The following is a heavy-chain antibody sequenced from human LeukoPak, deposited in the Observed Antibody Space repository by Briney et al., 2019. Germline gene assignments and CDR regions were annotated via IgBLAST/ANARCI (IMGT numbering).Heavy chain of an antibody. J-gene: IGHJ4*02. V-gene: IGHV4-30-4*08. CDR1: GGSISSGDYY. CDR3: AREQVITYGFDY. CDR2: VYYSGST. Sequence: SQTLSLTCTVSGGSISSGDYYWSWIRQPPGKGLEWIGYVYYSGSTYYNPSLKSRVTISVDTSKNQFSLKLSSVTAADTAVYYCAREQVITYGFDYWGQGTLVTVSS. D-gene: IGHD3-16*01.